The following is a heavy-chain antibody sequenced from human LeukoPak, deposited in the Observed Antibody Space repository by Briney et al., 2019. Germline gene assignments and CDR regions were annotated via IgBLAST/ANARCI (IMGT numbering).Heavy chain of an antibody. D-gene: IGHD3-22*01. CDR1: GDSISSSSSY. Sequence: SETLSLTCTVSGDSISSSSSYWGWIRQPPGEGLEWIGSIYYSGSTYYNTSLKSRVTISVDTSKNQFSLRLNSVTAADTAVYYCARGTYHYDSSGSPFDYWGQGTLVTVSS. J-gene: IGHJ4*02. CDR3: ARGTYHYDSSGSPFDY. V-gene: IGHV4-39*01. CDR2: IYYSGST.